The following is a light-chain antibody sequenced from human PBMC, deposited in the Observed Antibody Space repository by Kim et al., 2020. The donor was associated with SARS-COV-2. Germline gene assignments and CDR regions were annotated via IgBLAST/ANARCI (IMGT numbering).Light chain of an antibody. J-gene: IGLJ2*01. CDR1: SSDVGSYNY. CDR2: DVT. CDR3: SSYTSSSTVV. Sequence: SITISGTGTSSDVGSYNYVSWYQQHPGKAPKLMIYDVTKRPSGVSNRFSGSKSGNTASLTISGLQAEDEADYYCSSYTSSSTVVFGGGTQLTVL. V-gene: IGLV2-14*04.